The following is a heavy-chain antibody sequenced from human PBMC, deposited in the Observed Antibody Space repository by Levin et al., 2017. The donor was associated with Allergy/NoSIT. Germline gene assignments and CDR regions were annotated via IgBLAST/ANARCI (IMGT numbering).Heavy chain of an antibody. CDR2: ISYDGSNK. CDR1: GFTFSSYG. Sequence: SCAASGFTFSSYGMHWVRQAPGKGLEWVAVISYDGSNKYYADSVKGRFTISRDNSKNTLYLQMNSLRAEDTAVYYCAKEVAGIRVDYWGQGTLVTVSS. CDR3: AKEVAGIRVDY. D-gene: IGHD6-19*01. V-gene: IGHV3-30*18. J-gene: IGHJ4*02.